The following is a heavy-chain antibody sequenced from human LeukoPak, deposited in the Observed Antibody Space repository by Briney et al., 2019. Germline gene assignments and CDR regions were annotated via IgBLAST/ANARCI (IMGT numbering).Heavy chain of an antibody. J-gene: IGHJ4*02. D-gene: IGHD6-13*01. Sequence: SVTVSCTASGGTFISYAISWVRQAPRQGLECMGGIIPIFGTANYAQKFQGRVTITADESTSTAYMELSGLRSEDTAVYYCARYSSSWYQADYWGQGTLVTVSS. V-gene: IGHV1-69*13. CDR1: GGTFISYA. CDR2: IIPIFGTA. CDR3: ARYSSSWYQADY.